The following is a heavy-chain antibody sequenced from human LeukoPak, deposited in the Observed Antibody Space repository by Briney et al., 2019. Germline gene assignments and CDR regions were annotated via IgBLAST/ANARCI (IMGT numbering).Heavy chain of an antibody. D-gene: IGHD3-3*01. Sequence: GGSLRLSCAASGFTFSSYWMSWVRQAPGKGLEWVANIKQDGSEKYYVDSVKGRFTISRDNAKNSLYLQMNSLRAEDTAVYYCAREYDFWSGYEDYWGQGTLVTVSS. J-gene: IGHJ4*02. CDR2: IKQDGSEK. CDR1: GFTFSSYW. V-gene: IGHV3-7*01. CDR3: AREYDFWSGYEDY.